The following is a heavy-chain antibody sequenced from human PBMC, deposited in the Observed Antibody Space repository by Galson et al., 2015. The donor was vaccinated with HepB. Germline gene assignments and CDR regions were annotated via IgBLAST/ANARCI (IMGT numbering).Heavy chain of an antibody. V-gene: IGHV3-30*18. CDR3: AKVNARRCSGGTCFPYYFDY. Sequence: SLRLSCAASGFTFSSYAMHWVRQAPGKGLEWVAFISYAGTTEAYADSVRGRFTISRDNSKNTLFLQMNSLRAEDTAVYYCAKVNARRCSGGTCFPYYFDYWGQGTLVTVSS. CDR2: ISYAGTTE. D-gene: IGHD2-15*01. CDR1: GFTFSSYA. J-gene: IGHJ4*02.